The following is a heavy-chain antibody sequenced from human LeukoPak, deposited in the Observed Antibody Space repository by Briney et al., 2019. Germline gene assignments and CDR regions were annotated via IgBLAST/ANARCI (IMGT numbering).Heavy chain of an antibody. V-gene: IGHV3-23*01. CDR3: AKDPNYGDYTWRYFDL. CDR2: ISGSGGST. D-gene: IGHD4-17*01. J-gene: IGHJ2*01. CDR1: GFTFSSYA. Sequence: GGSLRLSCAASGFTFSSYAMSWVRQAPGKGLEWVSAISGSGGSTYYADSVKGRFTISRDNAKNSLYLQMNSLRAEDTALYYCAKDPNYGDYTWRYFDLWGRGTLVTVSS.